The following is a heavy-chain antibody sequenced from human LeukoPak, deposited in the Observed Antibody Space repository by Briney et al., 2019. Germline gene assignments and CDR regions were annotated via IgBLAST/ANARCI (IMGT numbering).Heavy chain of an antibody. V-gene: IGHV3-23*01. CDR2: VGSGGST. Sequence: PGGSLRLSCAASGFIFSSYAMSWVRQAPGKGLEWVSYVGSGGSTYYADSVKGRFTVSRDNSKSTLYLQMNRLTAEDTAVYYCAKMRGQYYHSYYMDAWGKGTTVTVSS. CDR3: AKMRGQYYHSYYMDA. J-gene: IGHJ6*03. CDR1: GFIFSSYA.